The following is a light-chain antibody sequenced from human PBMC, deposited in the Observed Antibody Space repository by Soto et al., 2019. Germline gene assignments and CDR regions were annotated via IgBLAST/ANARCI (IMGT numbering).Light chain of an antibody. V-gene: IGKV3-11*01. CDR2: GAF. Sequence: PGERATLSCRASPSVTNFLAWYQQKPGQAPRLLIYGAFNRATGIPARFSGSGSGTEFTLTVSRLQSEDFEVYYCHQRSNWPWTFGQGTKVDIK. CDR3: HQRSNWPWT. J-gene: IGKJ1*01. CDR1: PSVTNF.